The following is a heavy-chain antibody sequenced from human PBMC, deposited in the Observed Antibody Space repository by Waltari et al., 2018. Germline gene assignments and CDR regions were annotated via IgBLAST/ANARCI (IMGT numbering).Heavy chain of an antibody. CDR2: IRYDGSNK. Sequence: QVQLVESGGGVVQPGGSLRLSCAASGFTFSSYGMHWVRQAPGKGLEWVAVIRYDGSNKYYADSVKGRFTSSRDNSKNTLYLQMNSLRAEDTAVYYCGGVMAAAVDNWFDPWGQGTLVTVSS. V-gene: IGHV3-30*02. D-gene: IGHD6-13*01. J-gene: IGHJ5*02. CDR3: GGVMAAAVDNWFDP. CDR1: GFTFSSYG.